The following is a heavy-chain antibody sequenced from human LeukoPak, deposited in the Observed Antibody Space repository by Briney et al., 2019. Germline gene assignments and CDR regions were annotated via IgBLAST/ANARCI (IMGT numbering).Heavy chain of an antibody. CDR3: ASMGLGTAMVRPFDY. Sequence: PSETLSLTCTVSGGSISSSSYYWGWIRHPPGKGLEWIGSIYYSGSTYYNPSLKSRVTISVDTSKNQFSLKLSSVTAADTAVYYCASMGLGTAMVRPFDYWGQGTLVTVSS. V-gene: IGHV4-39*07. CDR1: GGSISSSSYY. CDR2: IYYSGST. J-gene: IGHJ4*02. D-gene: IGHD5-18*01.